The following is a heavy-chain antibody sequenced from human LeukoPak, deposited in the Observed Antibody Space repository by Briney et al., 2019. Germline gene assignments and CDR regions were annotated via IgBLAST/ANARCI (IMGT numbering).Heavy chain of an antibody. D-gene: IGHD2-2*01. CDR2: IYYSGST. CDR3: ARQAGKIVVVPAAIDY. V-gene: IGHV4-38-2*02. CDR1: GYSINSGYY. J-gene: IGHJ4*02. Sequence: SETLSLTCTVSGYSINSGYYWDWIQQPPGKGLEWIGSIYYSGSTYYNPSLKSRVTISVDTSKNQFSLKLSSVTAADTAVYYCARQAGKIVVVPAAIDYWGQGTLVTVSS.